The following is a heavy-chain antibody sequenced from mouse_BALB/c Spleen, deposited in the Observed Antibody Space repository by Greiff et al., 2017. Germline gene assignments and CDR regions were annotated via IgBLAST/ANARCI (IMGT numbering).Heavy chain of an antibody. J-gene: IGHJ4*01. D-gene: IGHD1-1*01. V-gene: IGHV5-6-5*01. CDR1: GFTFSSYA. Sequence: EVKLVESGGGLVKPGGSLKLSCAASGFTFSSYAMSWVRQTPEKRLEWVASISSGGSTYYPDSVKGRFTISRDNARNILYLQMSSLRSEDTAMYYCAITTVVATGAMDYWGQGTSVTVSS. CDR2: ISSGGST. CDR3: AITTVVATGAMDY.